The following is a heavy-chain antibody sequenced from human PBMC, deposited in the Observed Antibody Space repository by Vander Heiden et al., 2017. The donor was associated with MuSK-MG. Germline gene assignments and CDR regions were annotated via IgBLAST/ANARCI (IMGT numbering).Heavy chain of an antibody. J-gene: IGHJ4*02. D-gene: IGHD6-19*01. V-gene: IGHV4-34*01. Sequence: QVQLQQWGAGLLKPSETLSLTCAVYGGSFSGYYWSWIRQPPGKGLEWIGEINHSGSTNYNPSLKSRVTISVDTSKNQFSLKLSSVTAADTAVYYCATGGPGYSSGWFFTYWGQGTLVTVSS. CDR2: INHSGST. CDR1: GGSFSGYY. CDR3: ATGGPGYSSGWFFTY.